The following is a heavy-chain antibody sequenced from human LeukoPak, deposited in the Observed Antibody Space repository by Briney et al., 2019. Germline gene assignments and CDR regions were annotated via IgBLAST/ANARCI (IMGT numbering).Heavy chain of an antibody. CDR1: GGSISSGDYY. CDR2: IYYSGNT. D-gene: IGHD6-13*01. Sequence: PSETLSLTCTVSGGSISSGDYYWGWIRQPPGKGLEWIGSIYYSGNTYYNPSLKSRVTISVDTSKNQFSLKLSSVTAADTAVYYCARVGPSNSSSWYVVASLPSGTRALVDYWGQGTLVTVSS. J-gene: IGHJ4*02. V-gene: IGHV4-39*07. CDR3: ARVGPSNSSSWYVVASLPSGTRALVDY.